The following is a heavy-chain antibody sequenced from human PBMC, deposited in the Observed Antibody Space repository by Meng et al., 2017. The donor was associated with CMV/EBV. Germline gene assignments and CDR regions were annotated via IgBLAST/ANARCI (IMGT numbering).Heavy chain of an antibody. V-gene: IGHV3-20*04. CDR2: INWNGGST. D-gene: IGHD3-3*01. J-gene: IGHJ6*02. Sequence: GESLKISCAASGFTFDDYGMSWVRQAPGKGLEWVSGINWNGGSTGYADSVKGRFTISRDNAKNSLYLQMNSLRAEDMAVYYCAKGIFGVVGAGYYYYYGMDVWGQGTTVTVSS. CDR3: AKGIFGVVGAGYYYYYGMDV. CDR1: GFTFDDYG.